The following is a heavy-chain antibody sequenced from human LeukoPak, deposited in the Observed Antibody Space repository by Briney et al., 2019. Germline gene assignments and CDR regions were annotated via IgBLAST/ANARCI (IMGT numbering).Heavy chain of an antibody. V-gene: IGHV3-48*03. CDR1: GFTFSNYA. Sequence: GGSLRLSCAASGFTFSNYAMNWVRQAPGKGLEWVSYISSSGSTVYYADSAKGRFTISRDNAKNSLYLQMNSLRAEDTAVYYCGVLRTLDYWGQGTLVTVSS. CDR3: GVLRTLDY. CDR2: ISSSGSTV. J-gene: IGHJ4*02. D-gene: IGHD1-14*01.